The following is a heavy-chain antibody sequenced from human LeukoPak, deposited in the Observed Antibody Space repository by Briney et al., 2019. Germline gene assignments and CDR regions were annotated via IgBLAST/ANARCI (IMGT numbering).Heavy chain of an antibody. CDR2: IYPGDSDT. D-gene: IGHD3-22*01. V-gene: IGHV5-51*01. CDR3: ARRQPIYDSSGYYDYTGQYYFDF. J-gene: IGHJ4*02. Sequence: GESLQISCKCSGYSFTSYWIGWVRQMPGKGVEWMGIIYPGDSDTKYSPSFQGQVTISADKCISTAYLQWSSLKASDTSMYYCARRQPIYDSSGYYDYTGQYYFDFWGQGTLGTVSS. CDR1: GYSFTSYW.